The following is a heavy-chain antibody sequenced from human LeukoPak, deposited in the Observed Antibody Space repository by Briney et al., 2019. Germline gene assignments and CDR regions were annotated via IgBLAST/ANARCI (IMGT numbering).Heavy chain of an antibody. CDR2: INAHNGDT. CDR3: ARGSTSDWPLEY. CDR1: GYTFINHA. D-gene: IGHD2-21*02. V-gene: IGHV1-3*01. J-gene: IGHJ4*02. Sequence: ASVKVSCKASGYTFINHAIHWVRQAPGQRLEWMGWINAHNGDTKYSQKFQGRVAITRDTSANIVYMELSTLRFGDTAVYYCARGSTSDWPLEYWGRGILVTVSS.